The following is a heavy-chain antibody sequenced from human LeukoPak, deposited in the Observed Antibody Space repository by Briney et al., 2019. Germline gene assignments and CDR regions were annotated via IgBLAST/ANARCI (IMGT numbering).Heavy chain of an antibody. Sequence: GGSLRLSCAASGFTFSSYSMNWVRHPPGKGLEWVSSISSSSSYIYYADSVKGRFTISRDNAKNSLYLQMNSLRAEDTAVYYCAREGGCSGGSCRSFDYWGQGTLVTVSS. D-gene: IGHD2-15*01. J-gene: IGHJ4*02. CDR2: ISSSSSYI. V-gene: IGHV3-21*01. CDR1: GFTFSSYS. CDR3: AREGGCSGGSCRSFDY.